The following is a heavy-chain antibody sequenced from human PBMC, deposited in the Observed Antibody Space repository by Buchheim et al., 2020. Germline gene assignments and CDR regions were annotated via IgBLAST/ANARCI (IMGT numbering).Heavy chain of an antibody. CDR1: GFTFSSYG. CDR2: IWYDGSNK. Sequence: QVQLVESGGGVVQPGRSLRPSCAASGFTFSSYGMHWVRQAPGKGLEWVAVIWYDGSNKYYADSVKGRFTISRDNSKNTLYLQMNSLRAEDTAVYYCARDVGDGYNPTGFDYWGQGTL. V-gene: IGHV3-33*01. CDR3: ARDVGDGYNPTGFDY. J-gene: IGHJ4*02. D-gene: IGHD5-24*01.